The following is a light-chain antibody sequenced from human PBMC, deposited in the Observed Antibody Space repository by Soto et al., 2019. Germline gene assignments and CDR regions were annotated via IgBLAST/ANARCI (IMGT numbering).Light chain of an antibody. CDR2: NVS. Sequence: QSALTQPAFVSGSPGQSITISCTGTSSDIGAYNYVSWYQQYPGKAPKLMIYNVSNRPSGVSSRFSGSKSGNTASLTISGLQAEDEADYYCNSYTTSGAYVFGTGTKLTVL. J-gene: IGLJ1*01. CDR1: SSDIGAYNY. V-gene: IGLV2-14*01. CDR3: NSYTTSGAYV.